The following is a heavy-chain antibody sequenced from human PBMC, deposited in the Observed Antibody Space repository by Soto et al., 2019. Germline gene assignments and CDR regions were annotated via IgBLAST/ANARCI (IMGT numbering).Heavy chain of an antibody. CDR3: VKDGGYCSSSTCYAPRNHYFDS. V-gene: IGHV3-7*03. CDR2: IKFDGSEK. Sequence: PGGSLRLSCEASGFTFSYYWMSWVRQAPGKGPEWVANIKFDGSEKQYVDSVRGRFTISRDNSRSSLSLQMNSLRAGDTAVYYCVKDGGYCSSSTCYAPRNHYFDSWGQGTLVTVSS. CDR1: GFTFSYYW. J-gene: IGHJ4*02. D-gene: IGHD2-2*01.